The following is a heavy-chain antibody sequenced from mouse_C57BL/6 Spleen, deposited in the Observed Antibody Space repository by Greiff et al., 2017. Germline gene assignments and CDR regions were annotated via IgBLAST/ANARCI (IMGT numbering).Heavy chain of an antibody. Sequence: QVQLQQPGAELVMPGASVKLSCKASGYTFTSYWMHWVKQRPGQGLEWIGEIDPSDSYTNYNQKFKGKSTLTVDKSSSTAYMQLSSLTSEDSAVYYCARRGYSNYCDYWGQGTTLTVSS. J-gene: IGHJ2*01. D-gene: IGHD2-5*01. CDR1: GYTFTSYW. CDR2: IDPSDSYT. V-gene: IGHV1-69*01. CDR3: ARRGYSNYCDY.